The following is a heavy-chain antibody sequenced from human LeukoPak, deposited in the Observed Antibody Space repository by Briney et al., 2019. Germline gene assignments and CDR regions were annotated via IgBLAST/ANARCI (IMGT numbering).Heavy chain of an antibody. CDR2: IYYSGST. J-gene: IGHJ5*02. CDR3: GRRLFIDGWYKT. V-gene: IGHV4-59*01. CDR1: GGSISNYY. D-gene: IGHD1-1*01. Sequence: PSETLSLTCTVSGGSISNYYWSWIRQPPGKGLEWIGYIYYSGSTNYNPSLKSRVTISVDTSKNQFSLKLSSVTAADTAVYFCGRRLFIDGWYKTWGQGTLVSVST.